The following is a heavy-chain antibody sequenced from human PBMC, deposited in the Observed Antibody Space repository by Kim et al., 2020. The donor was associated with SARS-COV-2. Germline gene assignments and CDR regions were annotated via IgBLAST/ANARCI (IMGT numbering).Heavy chain of an antibody. CDR3: VKNGFSSGWSIDY. Sequence: YADSVKGRFTISRDNSKNTLYLKMSSLRAEDTAVYYCVKNGFSSGWSIDYWGQGTLVTVSS. V-gene: IGHV3-64D*09. D-gene: IGHD6-19*01. J-gene: IGHJ4*02.